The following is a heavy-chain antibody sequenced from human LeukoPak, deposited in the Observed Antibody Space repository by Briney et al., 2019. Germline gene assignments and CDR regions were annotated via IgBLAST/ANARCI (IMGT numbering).Heavy chain of an antibody. J-gene: IGHJ6*03. CDR3: ARGGSGWYSSYYYYYMDV. Sequence: SETLSLTCTVSGGSISSSSYYWGWIRQPPGKGLEWIGYIYYSGSTNYNPSLKSRVTISVDTSKNQFSLKLSSVTAADTAVYYCARGGSGWYSSYYYYYMDVWGKGTTVTVSS. CDR2: IYYSGST. D-gene: IGHD6-19*01. V-gene: IGHV4-61*05. CDR1: GGSISSSSYY.